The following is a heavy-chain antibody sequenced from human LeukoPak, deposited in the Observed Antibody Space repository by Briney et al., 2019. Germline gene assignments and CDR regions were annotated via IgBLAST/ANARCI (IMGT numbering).Heavy chain of an antibody. CDR1: GYTFTGYY. J-gene: IGHJ4*02. CDR3: AREPYVITFGGVAPSRDY. CDR2: ISPNSGGT. Sequence: ASVKVSCKASGYTFTGYYMHWVRQAPGQGLEWMGRISPNSGGTNYAQKLQGRVTMTRDTSISTAYMELSRLRSDDTAVYYCAREPYVITFGGVAPSRDYWGQGTLVTVSS. V-gene: IGHV1-2*06. D-gene: IGHD3-16*01.